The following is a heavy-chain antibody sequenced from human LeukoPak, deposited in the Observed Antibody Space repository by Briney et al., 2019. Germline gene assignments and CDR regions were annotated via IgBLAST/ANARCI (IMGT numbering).Heavy chain of an antibody. Sequence: GGSLRLSCAASGFTFSSYEVNWVRQAPGKGLEWVSYISSSGSIIYYVDSVKGRFTISRDNAKNSLYLQMNSLRAEDTAVYYCARDRPDCSGGTCYYYYYGMDVWGQGTTVTVSS. J-gene: IGHJ6*02. CDR2: ISSSGSII. CDR1: GFTFSSYE. V-gene: IGHV3-48*03. CDR3: ARDRPDCSGGTCYYYYYGMDV. D-gene: IGHD2-15*01.